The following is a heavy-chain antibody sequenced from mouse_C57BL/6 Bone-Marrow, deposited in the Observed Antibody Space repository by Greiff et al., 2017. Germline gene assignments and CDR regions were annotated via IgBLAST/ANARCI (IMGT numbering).Heavy chain of an antibody. CDR1: GFTFTDYY. Sequence: EVNVVESGGGLVQPGGSLSLSCAASGFTFTDYYMSWVRQPPGKALEWLGFIRNKANGYTTEYIASVKGRFTISRDNSQSILYLQMNALRAEDSATYDCARSYYYGSSYLYYYAMDYWGQGTSVTVSS. V-gene: IGHV7-3*01. CDR3: ARSYYYGSSYLYYYAMDY. CDR2: IRNKANGYTT. J-gene: IGHJ4*01. D-gene: IGHD1-1*01.